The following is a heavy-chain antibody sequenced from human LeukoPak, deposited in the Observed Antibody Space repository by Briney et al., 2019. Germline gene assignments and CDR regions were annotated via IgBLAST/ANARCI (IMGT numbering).Heavy chain of an antibody. CDR1: GGSISSYY. D-gene: IGHD2-2*01. V-gene: IGHV4-59*01. CDR3: ARGFSLGVVVPAAMGYYYMDV. Sequence: SETLSLTCTVSGGSISSYYWSWIRQPPGKGLEWMGYIYYSGSTNYNPSLKSRVTISVDTSKNQFSLKLSSVTAADTAVYYCARGFSLGVVVPAAMGYYYMDVWGKGTTVTVSS. J-gene: IGHJ6*03. CDR2: IYYSGST.